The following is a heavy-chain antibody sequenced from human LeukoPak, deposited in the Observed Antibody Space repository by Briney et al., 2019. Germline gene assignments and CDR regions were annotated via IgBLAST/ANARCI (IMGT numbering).Heavy chain of an antibody. CDR2: IAYDGSRA. V-gene: IGHV3-33*01. CDR3: TRYNNDHFDY. CDR1: GFTFGGYG. J-gene: IGHJ4*02. D-gene: IGHD1-14*01. Sequence: GGSLRLSCAGSGFTFGGYGMHGFRQTPGKGREWVAVIAYDGSRAFYADSVKGRFTISRDNSKNTMSVQMDDLRAEDTAVYYCTRYNNDHFDYWGQGTLVTVSS.